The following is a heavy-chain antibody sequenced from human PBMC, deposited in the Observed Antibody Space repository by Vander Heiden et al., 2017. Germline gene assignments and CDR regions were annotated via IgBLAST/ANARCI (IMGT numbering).Heavy chain of an antibody. CDR3: VRGIGDLWYYGMDV. V-gene: IGHV4-39*01. D-gene: IGHD3-3*01. CDR2: LYHSGTT. CDR1: GDFTTAPCFT. Sequence: QLQLQESGPGLVKPSETLSLTCDVSGDFTTAPCFTLRWVRQSPGKGLEWIGSLYHSGTTYYNRYLRSRLTISVDTSKTLFSLKLSSVTAADTAVYFCVRGIGDLWYYGMDVWGQGTTVTVSS. J-gene: IGHJ6*01.